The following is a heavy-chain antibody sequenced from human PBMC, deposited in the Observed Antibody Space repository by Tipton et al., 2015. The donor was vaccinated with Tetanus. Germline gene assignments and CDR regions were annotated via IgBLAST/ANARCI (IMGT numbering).Heavy chain of an antibody. Sequence: QVQLVQSGAEVKKPGASMKVSCKTSGYAFTNYGINWVRQAPGQGLEWMGWTSTYNGHTDYAQKFQGRGTMTPDTSTTTAYMEVGSLSSDDTAVYYCARSFYDRSDYYDFWGQGTLVTVSS. V-gene: IGHV1-18*04. CDR1: GYAFTNYG. D-gene: IGHD3-22*01. CDR2: TSTYNGHT. CDR3: ARSFYDRSDYYDF. J-gene: IGHJ4*02.